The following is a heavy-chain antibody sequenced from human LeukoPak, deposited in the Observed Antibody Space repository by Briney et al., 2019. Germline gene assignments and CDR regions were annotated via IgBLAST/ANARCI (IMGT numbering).Heavy chain of an antibody. D-gene: IGHD3-3*01. Sequence: ASVKVSCKASGYTFTGYDINWVRQATGQGLEWMGWMNPNSGNTGYAQKFQGRVTITRNTSKSTAYMELSSLRSEDTAVYYCARGRTDFWSGIDYYYYMDVWGKGTTVTVSS. CDR2: MNPNSGNT. CDR3: ARGRTDFWSGIDYYYYMDV. V-gene: IGHV1-8*03. CDR1: GYTFTGYD. J-gene: IGHJ6*03.